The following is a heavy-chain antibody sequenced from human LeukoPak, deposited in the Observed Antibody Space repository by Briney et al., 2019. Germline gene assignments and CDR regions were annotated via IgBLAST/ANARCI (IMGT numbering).Heavy chain of an antibody. J-gene: IGHJ4*02. Sequence: ASVKVSCKASGNTFSRNGISWVRQAPGQGLEWMGWISAYNGHTKYAQKFQGRVTLTTDTSTNTAYMELTSLTSDDTAVYYCARDKDLGAVAGTFDSWGQGTLVTVSP. CDR1: GNTFSRNG. V-gene: IGHV1-18*01. CDR3: ARDKDLGAVAGTFDS. D-gene: IGHD6-19*01. CDR2: ISAYNGHT.